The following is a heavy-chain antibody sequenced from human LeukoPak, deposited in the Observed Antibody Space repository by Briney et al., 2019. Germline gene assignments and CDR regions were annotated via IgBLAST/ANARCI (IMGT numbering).Heavy chain of an antibody. V-gene: IGHV3-7*04. CDR1: RLTLRSFW. D-gene: IGHD3-22*01. CDR3: ARGEYYYDGGY. CDR2: IKQDGSEK. J-gene: IGHJ1*01. Sequence: GGSLTLSGAASRLTLRSFWMSWLRQPGSKGVAGVANIKQDGSEKYYVDSVKGRFTISRDNAKNSLYLQMNSLRVEDTAVYYCARGEYYYDGGYWGQGTLVTVSS.